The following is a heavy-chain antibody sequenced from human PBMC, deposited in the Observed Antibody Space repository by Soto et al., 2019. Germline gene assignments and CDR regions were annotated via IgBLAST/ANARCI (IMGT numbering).Heavy chain of an antibody. J-gene: IGHJ3*01. CDR2: ISGGDGST. CDR3: AKDLFPYGDYDVDDVFDF. Sequence: GGSLRLSCAASGFFFTSYAMSWVRQAPGKGLEWVSSISGGDGSTHYADSVKARFTISRDNSKNTLYLQMNSLTAEDTAVYYCAKDLFPYGDYDVDDVFDFWGQGTMVTVSS. CDR1: GFFFTSYA. V-gene: IGHV3-23*01. D-gene: IGHD4-17*01.